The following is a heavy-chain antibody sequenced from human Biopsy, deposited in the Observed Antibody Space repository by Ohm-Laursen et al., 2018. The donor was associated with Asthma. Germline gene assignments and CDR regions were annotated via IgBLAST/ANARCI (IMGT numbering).Heavy chain of an antibody. CDR2: IYYSGTT. CDR3: VRGSSSWHHGPFHYYYGLDV. D-gene: IGHD6-13*01. Sequence: SETLSLTCSLSSGSGGYMRSGNYYWGWIRQPPGKGLEWIGSIYYSGTTYYNPSLESRVTVSADTSKNQSSLKLTSVTAADTAAYYCVRGSSSWHHGPFHYYYGLDVWGQGTTATVSS. V-gene: IGHV4-39*01. J-gene: IGHJ6*02. CDR1: SGSGGYMRSGNYY.